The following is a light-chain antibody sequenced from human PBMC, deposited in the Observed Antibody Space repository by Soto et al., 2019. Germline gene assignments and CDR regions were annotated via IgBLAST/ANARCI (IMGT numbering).Light chain of an antibody. CDR3: QQYYSPPLT. Sequence: DIVMTQSPDSLAVSLGESATFNCNSSQTILHNSNKKNYLAWYQQKPGQSPKLLLYWASTRESGVPDRFSGSGSGTVFTLTISSLQAEDVAVYYCQQYYSPPLTFXGGTKVDIK. CDR1: QTILHNSNKKNY. CDR2: WAS. V-gene: IGKV4-1*01. J-gene: IGKJ4*01.